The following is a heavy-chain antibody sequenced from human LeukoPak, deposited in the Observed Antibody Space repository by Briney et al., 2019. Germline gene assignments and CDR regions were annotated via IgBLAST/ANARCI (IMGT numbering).Heavy chain of an antibody. Sequence: ASVKVSCKASGYTFTNYYMHWVRQAPGQGLEWMGIINPSGGSTSYAQKFQGRVTMTRDTSTSTVYLELSSLRSEDTALYYCARGRIRYDDYSSGWFVFFEFWGQGSLVTVSS. CDR2: INPSGGST. D-gene: IGHD6-19*01. J-gene: IGHJ4*02. CDR1: GYTFTNYY. V-gene: IGHV1-46*01. CDR3: ARGRIRYDDYSSGWFVFFEF.